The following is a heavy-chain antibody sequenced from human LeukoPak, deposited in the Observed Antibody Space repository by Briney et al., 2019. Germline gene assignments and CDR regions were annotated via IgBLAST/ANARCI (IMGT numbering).Heavy chain of an antibody. CDR1: GFIFSAYP. D-gene: IGHD4-17*01. J-gene: IGHJ3*01. CDR2: ISGSGGIT. V-gene: IGHV3-23*01. CDR3: AKDPNGDYIGAFDF. Sequence: GGSLRLSCAASGFIFSAYPWIWVGRAPGKGLDGVSAISGSGGITYYADAVKGRFTISRDNSKNTLYLQMNSLRAEDTAVYYCAKDPNGDYIGAFDFWGHGTMVTVSS.